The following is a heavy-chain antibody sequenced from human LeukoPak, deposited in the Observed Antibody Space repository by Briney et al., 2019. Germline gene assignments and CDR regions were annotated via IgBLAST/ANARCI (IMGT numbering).Heavy chain of an antibody. CDR1: GYTFTFYG. CDR3: ARDSNGAPPKWEPTLGY. CDR2: ISANSGIT. Sequence: GASVKLSFNSSGYTFTFYGIGWDRLPHAQGLELMWLISANSGITNYAKKLQGRVTMTRDTYTRTAYMELRSLRFDDTAVYYCARDSNGAPPKWEPTLGYWGQGTLVTVSS. D-gene: IGHD1-26*01. V-gene: IGHV1-18*01. J-gene: IGHJ4*02.